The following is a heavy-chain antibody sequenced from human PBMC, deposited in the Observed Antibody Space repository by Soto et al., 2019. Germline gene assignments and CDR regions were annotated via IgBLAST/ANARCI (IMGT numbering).Heavy chain of an antibody. D-gene: IGHD6-19*01. CDR1: GFSPSSYA. V-gene: IGHV3-23*01. CDR2: ISGGGGST. Sequence: VGSLRLSCAASGFSPSSYAMSWVRQAPGKGLEWVSAISGGGGSTYYADSVKGRFTISRDNSKNTLYLQMNSLRAEDTAVYYCAKFYGLGVAGIDYWGQGTLVTVSS. J-gene: IGHJ4*02. CDR3: AKFYGLGVAGIDY.